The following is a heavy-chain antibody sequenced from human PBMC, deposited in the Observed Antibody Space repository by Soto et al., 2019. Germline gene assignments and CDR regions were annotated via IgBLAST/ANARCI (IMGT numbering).Heavy chain of an antibody. V-gene: IGHV4-59*01. D-gene: IGHD5-18*01. CDR2: IYYSGGN. J-gene: IGHJ3*02. Sequence: SETLSLTCTVSGGSISSYYWSWIRQPPGQGLEWIGYIYYSGGNNYNPSLKSRVPISVDTSKNQFSLKLSPVTAADTAVYYCARERAYHSSGAFDIWGQGTMVTVSS. CDR1: GGSISSYY. CDR3: ARERAYHSSGAFDI.